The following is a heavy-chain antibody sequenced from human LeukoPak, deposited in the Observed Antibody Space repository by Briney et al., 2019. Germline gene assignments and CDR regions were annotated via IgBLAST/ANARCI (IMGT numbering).Heavy chain of an antibody. CDR3: ARFSGYCSSTSCYMVQLEDAFDI. J-gene: IGHJ3*02. Sequence: ASVKVSCKASGYTFTGCYMHWVRQAPGQGLEWMGWINPNSGGTNYAQKFQGRVTMTRDTSISTAYMELSRLRSDDTAVYYCARFSGYCSSTSCYMVQLEDAFDIWGQGTMVTVSS. CDR1: GYTFTGCY. CDR2: INPNSGGT. D-gene: IGHD2-2*03. V-gene: IGHV1-2*02.